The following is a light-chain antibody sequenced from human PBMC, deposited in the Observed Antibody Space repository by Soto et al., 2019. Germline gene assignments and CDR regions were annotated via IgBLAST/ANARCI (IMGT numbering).Light chain of an antibody. J-gene: IGKJ4*01. Sequence: DIQLTQSPSFLSASVGDRVTITCRASQGITSYLAWYQQKPGKAPQLLIYAASTLQSGVPSRFSGSGSGTEFXXTIXSLXPEDFATYYCQQHNSYPLTYGGGTKVEVK. CDR2: AAS. CDR1: QGITSY. CDR3: QQHNSYPLT. V-gene: IGKV1-9*01.